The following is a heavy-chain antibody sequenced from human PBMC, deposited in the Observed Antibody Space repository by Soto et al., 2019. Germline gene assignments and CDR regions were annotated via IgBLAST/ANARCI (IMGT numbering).Heavy chain of an antibody. D-gene: IGHD2-2*01. CDR2: ILPIFDTA. Sequence: SVKVSSKASGGTFSSYAISWVRRAPGQGLEWMGGILPIFDTANYAQKFQGRVTITADKSTSTAYMELSSLRSEDTAVYYCVARDVVVVPAAPLQHWGQGTRVTVSS. V-gene: IGHV1-69*06. J-gene: IGHJ1*01. CDR1: GGTFSSYA. CDR3: VARDVVVVPAAPLQH.